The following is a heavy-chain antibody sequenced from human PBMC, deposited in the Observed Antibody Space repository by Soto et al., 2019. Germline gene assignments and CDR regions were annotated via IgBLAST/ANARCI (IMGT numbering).Heavy chain of an antibody. CDR2: IYWDEDK. J-gene: IGHJ4*02. CDR3: AHRPRGYAYDFDY. Sequence: QITLKESGPTLVKPTQTLTLTCTFSGFSLRTRGVAVGWFRPPPGKALEWLALIYWDEDKWYSPSLKSRLTIADDTSKNQVVLTMTNVDPVDTATYYCAHRPRGYAYDFDYWGQGILVTVSS. V-gene: IGHV2-5*02. CDR1: GFSLRTRGVA. D-gene: IGHD5-12*01.